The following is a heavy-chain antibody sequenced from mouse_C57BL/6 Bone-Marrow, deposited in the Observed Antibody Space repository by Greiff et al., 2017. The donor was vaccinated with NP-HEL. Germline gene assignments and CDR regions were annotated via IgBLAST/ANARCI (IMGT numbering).Heavy chain of an antibody. J-gene: IGHJ2*01. D-gene: IGHD2-1*01. CDR3: ARGYYYGNYGKDY. V-gene: IGHV5-17*01. CDR1: GFTFSDYG. CDR2: ISSGSSTI. Sequence: EVQLVESGGGLVKPGGSPKLSCAASGFTFSDYGMHWVRQAPEKGLEWVAYISSGSSTIYYADTVKGRFTISRDNAKNTLFLQMTSLRSEDTAMYYCARGYYYGNYGKDYWGQGTTLTVSS.